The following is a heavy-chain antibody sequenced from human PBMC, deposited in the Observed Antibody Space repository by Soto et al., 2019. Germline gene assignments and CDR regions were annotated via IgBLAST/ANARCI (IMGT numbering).Heavy chain of an antibody. CDR3: TTADSSGWYYFDY. J-gene: IGHJ4*02. Sequence: GGSLRLSCAASGFTFSNAWMSWVRQAPGKGLEWVGRIKSKTDGGTTDYAAPVKGRFTISRDDSKNTPYLQMNSLKTEDTAVYYCTTADSSGWYYFDYWGQGTLVTVSS. CDR2: IKSKTDGGTT. CDR1: GFTFSNAW. V-gene: IGHV3-15*01. D-gene: IGHD6-19*01.